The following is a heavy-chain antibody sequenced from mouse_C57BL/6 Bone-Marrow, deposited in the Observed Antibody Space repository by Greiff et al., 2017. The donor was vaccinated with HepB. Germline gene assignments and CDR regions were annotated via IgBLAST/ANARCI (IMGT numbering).Heavy chain of an antibody. CDR3: ARRASSWYFDV. V-gene: IGHV1-81*01. CDR2: IYPRSGNT. Sequence: QVQLVESGAELARPGASVKLSCKASGYTFTSYGISWVKQRTGQGLEWIGEIYPRSGNTYYNEKFKGKATLTADKSSSTAYMELRSLTSEDSAVYFCARRASSWYFDVWGTGTTVTVSS. CDR1: GYTFTSYG. J-gene: IGHJ1*03. D-gene: IGHD3-1*01.